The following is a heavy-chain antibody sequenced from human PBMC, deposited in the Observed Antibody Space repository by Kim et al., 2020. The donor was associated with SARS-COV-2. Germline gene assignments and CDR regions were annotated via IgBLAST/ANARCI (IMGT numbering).Heavy chain of an antibody. CDR2: ISGYNGNT. CDR1: GYMFTRHG. Sequence: ASVKVSCKASGYMFTRHGISWVRQAPGQGLEWMGWISGYNGNTNYAQKFQGRVTMTTDTSTSTVDMELKSLRSDDTAVYYCARDPHYIWNYDQPNPNRFDPWGQGTLVTASS. D-gene: IGHD1-7*01. CDR3: ARDPHYIWNYDQPNPNRFDP. V-gene: IGHV1-18*04. J-gene: IGHJ5*02.